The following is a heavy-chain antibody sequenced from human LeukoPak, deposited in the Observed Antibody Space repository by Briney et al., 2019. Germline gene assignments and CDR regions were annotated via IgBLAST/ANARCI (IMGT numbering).Heavy chain of an antibody. D-gene: IGHD3-10*01. J-gene: IGHJ6*02. Sequence: GGSLRLSCAASGFTFSSYAMSWVRQAPGKGLEWVSVISGSGGSTYYADSVKGRFTISRDNSKNTLYLQMNSLRAEDTAVYYCAKDRGVTMVRGVIISSYYGMDVWGQGTTVTVSS. CDR1: GFTFSSYA. CDR3: AKDRGVTMVRGVIISSYYGMDV. CDR2: ISGSGGST. V-gene: IGHV3-23*01.